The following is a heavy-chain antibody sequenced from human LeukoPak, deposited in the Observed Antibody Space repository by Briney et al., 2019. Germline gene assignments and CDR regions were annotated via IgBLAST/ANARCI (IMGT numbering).Heavy chain of an antibody. D-gene: IGHD3-10*01. V-gene: IGHV3-23*01. Sequence: PGGSLRLSCAASGFTFSSYAMSWVRQAPGKGLEWVSAISGSGGSTYYADSVKGRFTISRDNSKNTLYLQMNSLRAEDTAVYYCARAHQARLLWFLGADYWGQGTLVTVSS. CDR2: ISGSGGST. CDR3: ARAHQARLLWFLGADY. CDR1: GFTFSSYA. J-gene: IGHJ4*02.